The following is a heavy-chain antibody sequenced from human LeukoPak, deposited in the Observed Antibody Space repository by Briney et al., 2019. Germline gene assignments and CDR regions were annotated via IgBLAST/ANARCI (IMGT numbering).Heavy chain of an antibody. V-gene: IGHV4-4*07. CDR2: IYTSGST. D-gene: IGHD3-10*01. CDR3: ARDIRDFITLVRGVITH. CDR1: GGSISSYY. J-gene: IGHJ4*02. Sequence: PSETLSLTCTVSGGSISSYYWSWIRQPAGKGLEWIGRIYTSGSTNYNPSLKSRVTMSVDTSKNQFSLKLSSVTAADTAVHYCARDIRDFITLVRGVITHWGQGTLVTVSS.